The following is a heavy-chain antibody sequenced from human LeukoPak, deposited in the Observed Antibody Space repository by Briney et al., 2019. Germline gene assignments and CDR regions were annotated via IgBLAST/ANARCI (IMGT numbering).Heavy chain of an antibody. CDR1: GFTFSDYY. J-gene: IGHJ4*02. CDR3: ARDKVTIFGVVHPPDY. CDR2: ISSSGSTI. V-gene: IGHV3-11*04. Sequence: PGGSLRLSCAASGFTFSDYYMSWIRQAPGKGLEWVSYISSSGSTIYYADSVKGRFTISRDNAKNSLYLQMNSLRAEDTAVYYCARDKVTIFGVVHPPDYWGQGTLVTVSS. D-gene: IGHD3-3*01.